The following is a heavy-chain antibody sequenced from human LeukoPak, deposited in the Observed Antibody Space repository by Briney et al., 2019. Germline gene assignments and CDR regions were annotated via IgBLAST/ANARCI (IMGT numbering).Heavy chain of an antibody. CDR1: GLTFSSYA. D-gene: IGHD6-19*01. V-gene: IGHV3-23*01. J-gene: IGHJ4*02. CDR3: AKDTYTSGYYYFDY. Sequence: PGGSLRLSCAASGLTFSSYAMSWVRQAPGKGLEWVSGITGSGGNTYYADSVKGRFTISRDHSKTTLYLQMNSLRAEDTAVYYCAKDTYTSGYYYFDYWGQGTLVTVSS. CDR2: ITGSGGNT.